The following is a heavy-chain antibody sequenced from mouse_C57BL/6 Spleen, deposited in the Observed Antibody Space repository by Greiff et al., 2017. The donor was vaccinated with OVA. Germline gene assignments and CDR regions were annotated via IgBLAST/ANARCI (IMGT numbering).Heavy chain of an antibody. V-gene: IGHV1-53*01. D-gene: IGHD1-1*01. Sequence: VQLQQPGTELVKPGASVKLSCKASGYTFTSYWMHWVKQRPGQGLEWIGNINPSNGGTNYNEKFKSKATLTVDKSSSTAYMQLSSLTSEDSAVYYCARGEIYYYGSSLYYYAMDYWGQGTSVTVSS. CDR1: GYTFTSYW. CDR2: INPSNGGT. J-gene: IGHJ4*01. CDR3: ARGEIYYYGSSLYYYAMDY.